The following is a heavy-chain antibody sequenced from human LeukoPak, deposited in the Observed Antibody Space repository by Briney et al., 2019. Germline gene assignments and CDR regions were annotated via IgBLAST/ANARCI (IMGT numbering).Heavy chain of an antibody. CDR1: GGSFSGYY. CDR3: ARWDYGSGAYYLSDY. D-gene: IGHD3-10*01. Sequence: SETLSLTCAVYGGSFSGYYWSWIRQPPGKGLEWIGYIYYSGSTYYNPSLKSRVTISVDTSKNQLSLRLSSVTAADTAVYYCARWDYGSGAYYLSDYWGQGTLVTVSS. CDR2: IYYSGST. J-gene: IGHJ4*02. V-gene: IGHV4-30-4*08.